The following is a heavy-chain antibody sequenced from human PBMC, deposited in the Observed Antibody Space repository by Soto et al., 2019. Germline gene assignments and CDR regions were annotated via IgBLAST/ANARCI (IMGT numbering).Heavy chain of an antibody. CDR3: TRGWGGPYYFDT. D-gene: IGHD3-9*01. V-gene: IGHV4-59*01. CDR1: GVSLSSFY. Sequence: QVQLQESGPGLVKPSETLSLTCTVSGVSLSSFYWVWIRQPPGKELEWIGQIYHSGSTIYNPSLESRVTIFVDSSKNQVSLDLTSVTAADTAVYYCTRGWGGPYYFDTWGQGALVIVSS. J-gene: IGHJ5*02. CDR2: IYHSGST.